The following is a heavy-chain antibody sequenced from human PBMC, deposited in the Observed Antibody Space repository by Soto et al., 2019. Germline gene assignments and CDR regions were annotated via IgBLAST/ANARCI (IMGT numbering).Heavy chain of an antibody. Sequence: SVKVSCKASGGTFSSYAISWVRQAPGQGLEWMGGIIPIFGTANYAQKFQGRVTITADESTSTAYMELSSLRSEDTAVYYCARSDGYSLKPDYWGQGTLVSVSS. D-gene: IGHD4-4*01. CDR2: IIPIFGTA. CDR1: GGTFSSYA. V-gene: IGHV1-69*13. J-gene: IGHJ4*02. CDR3: ARSDGYSLKPDY.